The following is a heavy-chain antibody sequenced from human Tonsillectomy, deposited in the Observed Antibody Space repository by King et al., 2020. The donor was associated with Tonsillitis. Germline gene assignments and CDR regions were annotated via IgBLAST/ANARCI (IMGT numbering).Heavy chain of an antibody. CDR2: IDKSSDTI. D-gene: IGHD4/OR15-4a*01. CDR1: GFIFSSYS. V-gene: IGHV3-48*01. J-gene: IGHJ4*02. Sequence: VQLVESGGGLVQPGGSLRLSCAVSGFIFSSYSMNWVRQAPGKGLEWISYIDKSSDTIHYADSVKGRFIISRDNAKNSLYLQMNSLRAEDTAVYYWARDPYGESGGSVGYWGQGTLVAVSS. CDR3: ARDPYGESGGSVGY.